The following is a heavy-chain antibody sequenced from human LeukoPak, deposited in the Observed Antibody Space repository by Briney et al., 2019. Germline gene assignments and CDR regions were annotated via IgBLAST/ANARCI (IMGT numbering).Heavy chain of an antibody. V-gene: IGHV5-51*01. CDR2: LYPGGDSDA. CDR1: GYSFTNYW. Sequence: GESLKISCKGSGYSFTNYWIAWVRQMPGKGLEFMGMLYPGGDSDASYGPSFQGQVTISAVKSITTAYLQWSSLKASDTATYYCATSTGGAYFHYWGQGTLVTVSS. CDR3: ATSTGGAYFHY. J-gene: IGHJ4*02. D-gene: IGHD3-16*01.